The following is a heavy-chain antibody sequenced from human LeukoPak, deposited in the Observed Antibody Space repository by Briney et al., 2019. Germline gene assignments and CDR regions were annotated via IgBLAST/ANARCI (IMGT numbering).Heavy chain of an antibody. J-gene: IGHJ4*02. Sequence: SETLSLTCAVYGGSFSGYYWSWIRQPPGKGLEWIGEINHSGSTNYNSSLKSRVTISVDTSKNQFSLKLSSVTAADTAVYYCARGGPYCSSTSCQKILDYWGQGTLVTVSS. CDR2: INHSGST. CDR1: GGSFSGYY. CDR3: ARGGPYCSSTSCQKILDY. D-gene: IGHD2-2*01. V-gene: IGHV4-34*01.